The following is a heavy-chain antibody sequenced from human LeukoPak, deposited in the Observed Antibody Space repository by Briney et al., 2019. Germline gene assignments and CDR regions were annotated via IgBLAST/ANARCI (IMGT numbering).Heavy chain of an antibody. CDR1: GGSISSYY. Sequence: PSETLSLTCTVSGGSISSYYWSWIRQPPGKGLEWIGYIYYSGSTNYNPSLKSRVTISVDTSKNQFSLKLSSVTAADTAVYYCVGYDFWSGYHDAFDIWGQGTMVTVSS. J-gene: IGHJ3*02. CDR3: VGYDFWSGYHDAFDI. CDR2: IYYSGST. D-gene: IGHD3-3*01. V-gene: IGHV4-59*08.